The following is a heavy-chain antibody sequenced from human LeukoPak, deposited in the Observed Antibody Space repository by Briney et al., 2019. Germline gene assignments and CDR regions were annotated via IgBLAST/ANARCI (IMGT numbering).Heavy chain of an antibody. CDR3: ARLDSYGYGDFDY. CDR2: IYYSGST. V-gene: IGHV4-39*07. J-gene: IGHJ4*02. D-gene: IGHD5-18*01. CDR1: GGSISSSSYY. Sequence: SETLSLTCTVSGGSISSSSYYWGWIRQPPGKGLEWIGSIYYSGSTYYNPSLKSRVTMSEDTSKKQFSLKLSSVTAADTAVYYCARLDSYGYGDFDYWGQGTLVTVSS.